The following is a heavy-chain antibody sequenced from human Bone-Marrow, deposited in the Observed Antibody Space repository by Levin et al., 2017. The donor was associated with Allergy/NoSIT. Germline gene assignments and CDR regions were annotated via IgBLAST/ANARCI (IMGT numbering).Heavy chain of an antibody. CDR3: ARDGLGRVRAFEV. V-gene: IGHV3-74*01. CDR2: ISTDGSRT. J-gene: IGHJ3*01. Sequence: GSLRLSCAASGFTFSNYWMHWVRQVPGKGLVWVSRISTDGSRTTYADGVKGRFTISRDNAKNTLYLEMDSLRAEDTAVYYCARDGLGRVRAFEVWGQGTKVAVSS. CDR1: GFTFSNYW. D-gene: IGHD3/OR15-3a*01.